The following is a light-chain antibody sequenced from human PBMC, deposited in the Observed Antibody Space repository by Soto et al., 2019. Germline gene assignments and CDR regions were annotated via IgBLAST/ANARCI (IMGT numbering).Light chain of an antibody. J-gene: IGKJ3*01. V-gene: IGKV3-15*01. Sequence: EIVMTQSPATLSVSPGERATLSCRASQSVSSNLAWYQQKPGQAPRLLIYGASTRATGIPARFSGSVSGTEFTLTISRLQSEDFAVYYCQQYNNWPPFTFGPGTKVDIK. CDR3: QQYNNWPPFT. CDR1: QSVSSN. CDR2: GAS.